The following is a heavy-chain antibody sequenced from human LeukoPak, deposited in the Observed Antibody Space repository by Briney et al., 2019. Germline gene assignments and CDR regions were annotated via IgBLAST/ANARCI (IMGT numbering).Heavy chain of an antibody. CDR2: INHSGST. J-gene: IGHJ4*02. V-gene: IGHV4-34*01. CDR3: ARTGPRQLIDY. CDR1: GGSFSGYY. D-gene: IGHD6-19*01. Sequence: SETLSLTCAVYGGSFSGYYWSWIRQPPGKGLEWIGEINHSGSTNYNPSLKSRVTISVDTSKNQFSLKLSSSTAADTAVYYCARTGPRQLIDYWGQGTLVTVSS.